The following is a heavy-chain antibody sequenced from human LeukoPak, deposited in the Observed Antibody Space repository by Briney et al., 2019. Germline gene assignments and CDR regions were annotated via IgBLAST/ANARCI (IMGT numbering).Heavy chain of an antibody. V-gene: IGHV4-39*07. D-gene: IGHD6-13*01. J-gene: IGHJ4*02. CDR3: ARVVAAAGYFDY. Sequence: SETLSLTCTVSGGSISSSSYYWGWIRQPPGKGLERIGSIYYSGSTYYNPSLKSRVTISVDRSKNQFSLKLSSVTAADTAVYYCARVVAAAGYFDYWGQGTLVTVSS. CDR2: IYYSGST. CDR1: GGSISSSSYY.